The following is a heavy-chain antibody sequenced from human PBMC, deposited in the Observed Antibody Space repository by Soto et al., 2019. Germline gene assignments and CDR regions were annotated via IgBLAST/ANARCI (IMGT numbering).Heavy chain of an antibody. CDR3: ARAPVDIVAGVYFDY. D-gene: IGHD5-12*01. V-gene: IGHV4-4*02. CDR1: GGSISRSNW. Sequence: QVQLQESGPGLVKPSGTLSLTCAVSGGSISRSNWWSWVRQPPGKGLEWIGEIYHSGSTNYNPSLKSRVTISVDKSKNQFSLKLSSVTAADTAVYYCARAPVDIVAGVYFDYWGQGTLVTVSS. CDR2: IYHSGST. J-gene: IGHJ4*02.